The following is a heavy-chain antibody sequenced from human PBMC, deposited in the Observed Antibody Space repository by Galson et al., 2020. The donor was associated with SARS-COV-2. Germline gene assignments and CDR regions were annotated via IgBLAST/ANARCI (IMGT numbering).Heavy chain of an antibody. CDR3: ARERMGLLWFGEWYYYGMDV. Sequence: GGSLRLSCAASGFTVSSNYMSWVRQAPGKGLEWVSVIYSGGSTYYADSVKGRFTISRDNSKNTLYLQMNSLRAEDTAVYYCARERMGLLWFGEWYYYGMDVWGQGTPVTVSS. J-gene: IGHJ6*02. D-gene: IGHD3-10*01. CDR1: GFTVSSNY. CDR2: IYSGGST. V-gene: IGHV3-53*01.